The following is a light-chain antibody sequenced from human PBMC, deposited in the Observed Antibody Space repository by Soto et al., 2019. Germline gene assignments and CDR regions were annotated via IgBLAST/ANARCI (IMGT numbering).Light chain of an antibody. CDR3: QHYNSYSEA. V-gene: IGKV1-5*03. J-gene: IGKJ1*01. Sequence: DIQMTQSPSTLSGPVGDRVTITCRASQTISSWLAWYQQKPGKAPKLLIYKASTLKSGVPSRFSGSGSGTGFTLTISSLQPDDFATYYCQHYNSYSEAFGQGTKVELK. CDR1: QTISSW. CDR2: KAS.